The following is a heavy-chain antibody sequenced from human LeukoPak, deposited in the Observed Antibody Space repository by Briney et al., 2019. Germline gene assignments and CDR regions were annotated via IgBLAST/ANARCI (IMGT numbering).Heavy chain of an antibody. CDR3: ARDTGYCSGGSCYPNYFDY. CDR1: GGSVSSGSYY. V-gene: IGHV4-61*01. D-gene: IGHD2-15*01. Sequence: PSETLSLTCTVSGGSVSSGSYYWSWIRQPPGTGLEWIGYVYYSGNTNYNPSLKSRVTISVDTSKNQFSLKLTSVTAADTAVYYCARDTGYCSGGSCYPNYFDYWGPGTLVTVSS. CDR2: VYYSGNT. J-gene: IGHJ4*02.